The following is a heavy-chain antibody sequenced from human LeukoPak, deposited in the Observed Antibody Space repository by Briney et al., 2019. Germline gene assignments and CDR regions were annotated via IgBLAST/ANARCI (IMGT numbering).Heavy chain of an antibody. J-gene: IGHJ4*02. CDR3: ARASRDGYNQNFDY. D-gene: IGHD5-24*01. Sequence: GESLTISCKAYGYSFFSNYWIAWVRQMPGKGLEWMGILYPGDSDSRYSPSFQGQVTNSADRSISTAYLHWSSLKVSDAAMYYCARASRDGYNQNFDYWGQGTLVTVSS. CDR1: GYSFFSNYW. V-gene: IGHV5-51*01. CDR2: LYPGDSDS.